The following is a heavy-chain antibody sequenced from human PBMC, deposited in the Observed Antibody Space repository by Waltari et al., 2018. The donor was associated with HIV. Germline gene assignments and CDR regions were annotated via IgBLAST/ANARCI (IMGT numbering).Heavy chain of an antibody. CDR2: INHAGAT. J-gene: IGHJ6*02. CDR1: DGSFIGYY. V-gene: IGHV4-34*01. Sequence: QVRLQEWGTGVLKPSETLSLSCAMYDGSFIGYYWTWIRQSPGRGLQWIGEINHAGATNYNPSLRSRLIFSQDTSKKQFYMKLTSVTVADTATYFWARGYAAGAPYFGLDVWGQGTTVTVSS. CDR3: ARGYAAGAPYFGLDV. D-gene: IGHD6-13*01.